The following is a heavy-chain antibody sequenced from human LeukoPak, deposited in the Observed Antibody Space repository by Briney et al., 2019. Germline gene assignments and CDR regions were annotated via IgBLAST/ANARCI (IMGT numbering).Heavy chain of an antibody. CDR1: GFTFSSYA. CDR2: ISGSGGST. J-gene: IGHJ6*02. D-gene: IGHD5-24*01. V-gene: IGHV3-23*01. Sequence: GGSLRLSCAASGFTFSSYAMSWVRQAPGKGLEWVSAISGSGGSTYYADSVKGRFTISRDNSKNTLYLQMNSLRAEDTAVYYCARERDGYNFVYGMDVWGQGTTVTVSS. CDR3: ARERDGYNFVYGMDV.